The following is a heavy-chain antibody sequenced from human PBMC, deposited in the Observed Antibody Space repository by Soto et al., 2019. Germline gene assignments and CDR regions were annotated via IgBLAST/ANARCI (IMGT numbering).Heavy chain of an antibody. V-gene: IGHV3-66*01. CDR1: GFTVSSNY. Sequence: PGGALRLSWAVSGFTVSSNYMSWGRQAPGKGLEWVSVIYRGGNTFYTDSVKGRFTISRDNSNNTLYLQMNSLRVEDTAVYYCARDPLGPLTTVNVWGQGTLVTVSS. J-gene: IGHJ4*02. CDR2: IYRGGNT. D-gene: IGHD4-17*01. CDR3: ARDPLGPLTTVNV.